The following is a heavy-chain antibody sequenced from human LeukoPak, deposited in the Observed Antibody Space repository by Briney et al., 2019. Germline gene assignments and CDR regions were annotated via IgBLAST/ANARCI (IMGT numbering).Heavy chain of an antibody. V-gene: IGHV4-39*07. CDR1: GGSISSSSYY. J-gene: IGHJ4*02. CDR2: TYYSGST. D-gene: IGHD3-10*01. CDR3: ARFSQYYYGSGSGYFDY. Sequence: SETLSLTCTVSGGSISSSSYYWGWIRQPPGKGLEWIGSTYYSGSTYYNPSLKSRVTISVDTSKNQFSLKLSSVAAADTAVYYCARFSQYYYGSGSGYFDYWGQGTLVTVSS.